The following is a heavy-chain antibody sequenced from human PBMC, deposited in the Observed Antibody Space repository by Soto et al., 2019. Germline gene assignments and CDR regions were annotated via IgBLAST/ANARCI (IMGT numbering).Heavy chain of an antibody. CDR3: ARYCSGGSCYSYLDAFDI. CDR2: IYSGGST. D-gene: IGHD2-15*01. V-gene: IGHV3-53*01. J-gene: IGHJ3*02. Sequence: PGGSLRLSCAASGFTVSSNYMSWVRQAPGKGLEWVSVIYSGGSTYYADSVKGRFTISRDNSKNTLYLQMNSLRAEDTAVYYCARYCSGGSCYSYLDAFDIWGQGTMVTVSS. CDR1: GFTVSSNY.